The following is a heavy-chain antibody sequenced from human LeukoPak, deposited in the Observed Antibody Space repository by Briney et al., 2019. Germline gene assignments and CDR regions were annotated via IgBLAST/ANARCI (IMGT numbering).Heavy chain of an antibody. CDR1: GYNFTTYW. CDR2: IYPDDSDT. Sequence: KTGESLKISCKGSGYNFTTYWIGWVRQMPGKGLEWMGIIYPDDSDTRYSPSFQGQVTFSADKSISTAYLQWSSLKASDTAMYYCARLWQSTSWIGYWGQGTLVTVSS. CDR3: ARLWQSTSWIGY. D-gene: IGHD6-6*01. J-gene: IGHJ4*02. V-gene: IGHV5-51*01.